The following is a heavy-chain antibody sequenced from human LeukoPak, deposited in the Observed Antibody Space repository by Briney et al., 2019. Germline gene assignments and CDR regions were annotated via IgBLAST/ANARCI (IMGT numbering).Heavy chain of an antibody. J-gene: IGHJ5*02. CDR1: GGSFSGYY. Sequence: PSDTLSLTCAVYGGSFSGYYWSWIRQPPGKGLEWIGEINHSGSTNYNPSLKSRVTISVDTSKNQFSLKLSSVTAADTAVYYCAREGRRGAAQLGWFDPWGQGTLVTVSS. V-gene: IGHV4-34*01. CDR2: INHSGST. CDR3: AREGRRGAAQLGWFDP. D-gene: IGHD6-13*01.